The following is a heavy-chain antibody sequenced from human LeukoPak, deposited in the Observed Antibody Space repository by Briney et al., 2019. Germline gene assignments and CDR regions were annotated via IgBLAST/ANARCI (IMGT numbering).Heavy chain of an antibody. CDR2: IIPILGIA. D-gene: IGHD4-17*01. J-gene: IGHJ4*02. CDR1: GGTFSSYA. CDR3: ARVRNDYGDYGGLDY. V-gene: IGHV1-69*04. Sequence: GASVKVSCKASGGTFSSYAISWVRQAPGQGLEWMGRIIPILGIANYAQKFQGRVTITADKSTSTAYMELSSLRSEDTAVYYCARVRNDYGDYGGLDYWGQGTLVTVSS.